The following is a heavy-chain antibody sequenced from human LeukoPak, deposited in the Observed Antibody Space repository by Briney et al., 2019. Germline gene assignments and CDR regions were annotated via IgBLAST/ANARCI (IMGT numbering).Heavy chain of an antibody. D-gene: IGHD6-13*01. CDR2: IYTSGST. J-gene: IGHJ6*03. Sequence: NPSETLSLTCTVSGGSISSSSYYWGWIRQPAGKGLEWIGRIYTSGSTNYNPSLKSQVTISVDTSKNQLSLKLSSVTAADTAVYYCARDGVYSSSWVDYYYYMDVWGKGTTVTVSS. V-gene: IGHV4-61*02. CDR1: GGSISSSSYY. CDR3: ARDGVYSSSWVDYYYYMDV.